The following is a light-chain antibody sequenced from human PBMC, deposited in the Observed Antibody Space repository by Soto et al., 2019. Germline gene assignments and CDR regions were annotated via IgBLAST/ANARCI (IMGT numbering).Light chain of an antibody. Sequence: QSVLTQPPSASGSPGQSVTISCTGTNSDVGGYNYVSWYQQYPGKASKLIIYEVNERPSGVPDRFSGSKSGNTASLTVSGLQTADEADYYCSSYAGSNWYVFGTGTKVTVL. CDR2: EVN. CDR3: SSYAGSNWYV. V-gene: IGLV2-8*01. J-gene: IGLJ1*01. CDR1: NSDVGGYNY.